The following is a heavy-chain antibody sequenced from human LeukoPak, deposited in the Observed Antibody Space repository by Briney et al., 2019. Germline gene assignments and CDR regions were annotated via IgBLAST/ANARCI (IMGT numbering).Heavy chain of an antibody. CDR1: GFTFSSYA. CDR3: AKSQYQLLYRYYFDY. Sequence: PGGSLRLSCAASGFTFSSYAMSWVRQAPGKGLEWVSAISGSGGSTYYADSVKGRFTISRDNSKNTLYLQMNSLRAEDTAVYYCAKSQYQLLYRYYFDYWGQGTLVTVSS. CDR2: ISGSGGST. V-gene: IGHV3-23*01. J-gene: IGHJ4*02. D-gene: IGHD2-2*02.